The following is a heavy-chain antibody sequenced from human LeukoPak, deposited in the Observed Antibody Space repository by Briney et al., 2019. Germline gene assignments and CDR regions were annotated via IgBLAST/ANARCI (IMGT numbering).Heavy chain of an antibody. CDR2: IKSKTDGGTT. CDR1: GFTFSNAW. CDR3: TTMTGAKWYYFDY. D-gene: IGHD3-9*01. Sequence: GGSLRLSCAASGFTFSNAWMSWVRQAPGKGLEWVGRIKSKTDGGTTDYAAPVKGRFTISRDDSKNTLYLQMNSLKTEDTAVYYCTTMTGAKWYYFDYWGQGTLVTVSS. J-gene: IGHJ4*02. V-gene: IGHV3-15*01.